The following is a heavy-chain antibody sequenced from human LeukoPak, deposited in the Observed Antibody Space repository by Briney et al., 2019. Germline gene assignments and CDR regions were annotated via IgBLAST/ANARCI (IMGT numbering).Heavy chain of an antibody. CDR2: IYYSGST. J-gene: IGHJ4*02. CDR3: ARERGDSGWYDFDY. Sequence: SETLSLTCTVSGGSISSYYWSWNRQPPGKGLEWIGYIYYSGSTNYNPSLKSRVTISVDTSKNQFSLKLSSVTAADTAVYYCARERGDSGWYDFDYWGRGTLVTVSS. V-gene: IGHV4-59*01. CDR1: GGSISSYY. D-gene: IGHD6-19*01.